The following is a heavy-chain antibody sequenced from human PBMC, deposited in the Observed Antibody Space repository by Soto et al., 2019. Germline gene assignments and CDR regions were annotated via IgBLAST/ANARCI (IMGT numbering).Heavy chain of an antibody. D-gene: IGHD1-20*01. J-gene: IGHJ6*02. CDR2: IYYSGIT. CDR1: GGSISSYY. V-gene: IGHV4-59*01. CDR3: ARYKSHDYYGMDV. Sequence: QVQLQESGPGLVKPSETLSLTCTVSGGSISSYYWSWIRQPPGKGLGWIGYIYYSGITNYNPSLKSRVXXAXAXXKNQVSLKPSSVTAADTAVYYCARYKSHDYYGMDVWGQGTTVTVS.